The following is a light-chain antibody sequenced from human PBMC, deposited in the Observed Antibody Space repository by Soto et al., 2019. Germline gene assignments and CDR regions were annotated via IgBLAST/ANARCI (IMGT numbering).Light chain of an antibody. CDR1: QGISHY. Sequence: DIQLTQSPSSLSASVGDRVTITCRASQGISHYLAWYQQKPGKVPKLLIYAANTLQSGVPSRFSGSGSGTDFTLTINSLQPEDGATYYCQKYNSAPRTFGQGTKVEIK. J-gene: IGKJ1*01. CDR2: AAN. V-gene: IGKV1-27*01. CDR3: QKYNSAPRT.